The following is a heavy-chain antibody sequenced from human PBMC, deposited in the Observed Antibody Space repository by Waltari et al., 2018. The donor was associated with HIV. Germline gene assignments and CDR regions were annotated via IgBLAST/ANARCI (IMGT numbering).Heavy chain of an antibody. Sequence: VESGGRLVKPEGSLSLSCVVSDLTFPGFPMTWVRQTPQKRLAWVASIGSSSSYIYYSDSLKGRFSVSRDNAKRSVFLQMNNLRSDDTATYYCARDRTPVTTGDFDSWGQGTLVVVSS. CDR2: IGSSSSYI. D-gene: IGHD2-15*01. J-gene: IGHJ4*02. CDR1: DLTFPGFP. CDR3: ARDRTPVTTGDFDS. V-gene: IGHV3-21*04.